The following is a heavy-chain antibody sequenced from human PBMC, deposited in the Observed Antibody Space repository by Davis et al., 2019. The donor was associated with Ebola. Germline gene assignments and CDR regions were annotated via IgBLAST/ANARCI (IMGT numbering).Heavy chain of an antibody. J-gene: IGHJ3*02. V-gene: IGHV5-51*01. Sequence: GESLKISCKGSGYTFTTYWIAWVRQMPGKGLEWMGIIYPGDSDTRYSPSFEGQVTISADKSISTAYLQWSSLKASDTAMYYCARSDSNYVSPFDIWGQGTMVTVSS. CDR2: IYPGDSDT. CDR3: ARSDSNYVSPFDI. CDR1: GYTFTTYW. D-gene: IGHD4-11*01.